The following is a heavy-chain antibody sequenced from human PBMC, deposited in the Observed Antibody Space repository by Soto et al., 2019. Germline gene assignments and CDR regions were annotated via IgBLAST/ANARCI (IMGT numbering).Heavy chain of an antibody. J-gene: IGHJ4*02. CDR2: VYDNGRP. CDR3: ARGVGSSPPRY. CDR1: GGSISVYY. D-gene: IGHD3-9*01. V-gene: IGHV4-59*01. Sequence: PSETLSLTCTISGGSISVYYWSWIRQSPRQGLEWIGYVYDNGRPYHSPSLKSRVTISADTSKNQISLKLTSATAADTAVYYCARGVGSSPPRYWGQGTLVTVSS.